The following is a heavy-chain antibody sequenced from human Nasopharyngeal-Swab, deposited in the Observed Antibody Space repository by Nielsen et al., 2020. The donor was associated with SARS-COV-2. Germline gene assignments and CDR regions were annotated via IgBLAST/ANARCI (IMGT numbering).Heavy chain of an antibody. CDR3: ARGFEYGSGSYYRTYYYYYMDV. CDR1: GGSISSYY. D-gene: IGHD3-10*01. V-gene: IGHV4-59*01. Sequence: SETLSFTCTVPGGSISSYYWSWIRQPPGKGLEWIGYIHYSGSTNYNPSLKSRVTISVDTSKNQFSLKLSSVTAADTAVYYCARGFEYGSGSYYRTYYYYYMDVWGKGTTVTVSS. CDR2: IHYSGST. J-gene: IGHJ6*03.